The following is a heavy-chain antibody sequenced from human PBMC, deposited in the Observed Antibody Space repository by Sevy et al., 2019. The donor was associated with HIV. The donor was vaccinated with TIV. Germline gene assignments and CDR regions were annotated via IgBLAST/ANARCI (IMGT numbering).Heavy chain of an antibody. CDR2: MNPHTGNA. D-gene: IGHD3-10*01. J-gene: IGHJ4*02. Sequence: VSVKDSCKTSGFPFRNYDINWLRQGTGQGLEWMGWMNPHTGNAGYSQKFQGRVTITRNTSITTAYMELSSLGSEDTAVYYCTRGLRGYYHGSTAHFYFDSWGQGTLVTVSS. CDR1: GFPFRNYD. V-gene: IGHV1-8*01. CDR3: TRGLRGYYHGSTAHFYFDS.